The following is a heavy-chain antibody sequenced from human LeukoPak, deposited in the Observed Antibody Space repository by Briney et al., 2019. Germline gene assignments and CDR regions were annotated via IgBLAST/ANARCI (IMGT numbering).Heavy chain of an antibody. D-gene: IGHD3-10*01. CDR2: IYHSGRT. V-gene: IGHV4-38-2*02. Sequence: PPETLSLTSTVFGYSISSGYYWGWIRQPPGKGLEWIGRIYHSGRTYYNPSLKSRVTISVDTSKNQFSLKLSSVTAADTGVYYCARQRRAYGSGSRYFDYWGQGTLVTVSS. CDR1: GYSISSGYY. CDR3: ARQRRAYGSGSRYFDY. J-gene: IGHJ4*02.